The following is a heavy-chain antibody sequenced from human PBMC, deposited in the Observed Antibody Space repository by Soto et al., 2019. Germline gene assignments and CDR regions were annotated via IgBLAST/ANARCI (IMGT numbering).Heavy chain of an antibody. D-gene: IGHD3-9*01. J-gene: IGHJ4*02. CDR3: ARDGPSDYDILTGYLPQFDY. Sequence: GGPVKVSCKASGYTFTSYYMHWVRQAPGQGLEWMGIINPSGGSTSYAQKFQGRVTMTRDTSTSTVYMELSSLRSEDTAVYYCARDGPSDYDILTGYLPQFDYWGQGTLVTVSS. CDR1: GYTFTSYY. V-gene: IGHV1-46*03. CDR2: INPSGGST.